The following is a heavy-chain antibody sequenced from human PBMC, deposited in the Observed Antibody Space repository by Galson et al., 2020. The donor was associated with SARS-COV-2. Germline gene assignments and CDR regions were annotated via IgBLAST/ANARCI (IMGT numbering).Heavy chain of an antibody. V-gene: IGHV4-34*01. CDR2: INHSGST. Sequence: SETLSLTCAVYGGSFSGYYWSWIRQPPGKGLEWIGEINHSGSTNYNPSLKSRVTISVDTSKNQFSLKLSSVTAADTAVYYCARDRTVTTFYYYYYGMDVWGQGTTVTVSS. CDR3: ARDRTVTTFYYYYYGMDV. J-gene: IGHJ6*02. D-gene: IGHD4-17*01. CDR1: GGSFSGYY.